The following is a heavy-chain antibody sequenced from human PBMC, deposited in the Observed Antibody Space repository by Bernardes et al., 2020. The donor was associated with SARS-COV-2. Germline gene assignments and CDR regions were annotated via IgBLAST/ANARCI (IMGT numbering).Heavy chain of an antibody. CDR2: ISDTGSAI. CDR3: AQQLPGQWLSPAF. J-gene: IGHJ4*02. Sequence: GGSLRLSCAASGFTFSNYAMNWVRQAPGKGLEWVSAISDTGSAIYYAASVKDRFTISRDNSMNTLYLQMRSLRVDDTAVYYCAQQLPGQWLSPAFWGQGTLVTVSS. V-gene: IGHV3-23*01. D-gene: IGHD3-22*01. CDR1: GFTFSNYA.